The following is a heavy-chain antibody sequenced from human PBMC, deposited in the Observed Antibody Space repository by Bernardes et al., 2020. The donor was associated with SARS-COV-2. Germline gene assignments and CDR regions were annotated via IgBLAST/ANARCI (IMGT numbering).Heavy chain of an antibody. J-gene: IGHJ3*02. Sequence: GALKLSCAASGFTFSSYAMSWVRQAPGTGLEWVSAISGSGGSTYYADSVKGRFTISRDNSKNTLYLRMNSLRAEDTAVYYCAKDRMYYYGSGSYYNPPHDAFDIWGQGTMVTVSS. CDR3: AKDRMYYYGSGSYYNPPHDAFDI. D-gene: IGHD3-10*01. CDR2: ISGSGGST. V-gene: IGHV3-23*01. CDR1: GFTFSSYA.